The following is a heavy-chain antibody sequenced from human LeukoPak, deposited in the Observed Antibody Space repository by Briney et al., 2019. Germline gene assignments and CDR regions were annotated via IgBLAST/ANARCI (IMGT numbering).Heavy chain of an antibody. D-gene: IGHD4-17*01. V-gene: IGHV4-4*02. J-gene: IGHJ4*02. CDR1: GGSISSSNW. Sequence: SETLSPTCAISGGSISSSNWWTWVRQPPGKGLEWVGEIYLRGNTNYNPSLESRVTISVDESKTQLSLRLESVTAADTAVYYCARGTITTVTDSWGPGTLVTVSS. CDR3: ARGTITTVTDS. CDR2: IYLRGNT.